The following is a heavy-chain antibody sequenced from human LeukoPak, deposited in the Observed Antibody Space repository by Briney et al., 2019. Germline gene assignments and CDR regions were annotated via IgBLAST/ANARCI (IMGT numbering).Heavy chain of an antibody. Sequence: SETLSLTCTVSGGSISSSSYYWGWIRQPPGTGLEWIGSIYYSGSTYYNPSLKGRVTISVDTSKNQFSLKLSSVTAADTAVYYCARVEMATIRDWGQGTLVTVSS. J-gene: IGHJ4*02. CDR2: IYYSGST. D-gene: IGHD5-24*01. CDR1: GGSISSSSYY. V-gene: IGHV4-39*07. CDR3: ARVEMATIRD.